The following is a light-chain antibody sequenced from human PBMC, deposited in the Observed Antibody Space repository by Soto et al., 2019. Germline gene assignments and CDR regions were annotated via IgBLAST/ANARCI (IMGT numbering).Light chain of an antibody. CDR2: DVS. V-gene: IGLV2-11*01. J-gene: IGLJ3*02. CDR3: CSYAGSYTFEV. Sequence: QSALTQPRSVSGSPGQSVTISCTGTSSDIGGYNYVSWYQQHPGKAPKLIIYDVSKRPSGVPDRFSGSKSGNKASLTISGLQAEDEADYYCCSYAGSYTFEVFGGGTKLTVL. CDR1: SSDIGGYNY.